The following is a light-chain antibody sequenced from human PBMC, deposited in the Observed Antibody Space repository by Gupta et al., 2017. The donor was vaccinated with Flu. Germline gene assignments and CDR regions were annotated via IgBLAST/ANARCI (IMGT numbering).Light chain of an antibody. CDR1: ALSKKY. V-gene: IGLV3-10*01. CDR2: EDS. J-gene: IGLJ3*02. CDR3: YSTDTRGDLWV. Sequence: SYALTQPPSVSVSPGQTARITCSGDALSKKYAYWFQQTSGQAPVLVIYEDSKRPSGIPERFSGSSSGTNATVTASGAQVEDEAEYYCYSTDTRGDLWVFGGGTKLTVL.